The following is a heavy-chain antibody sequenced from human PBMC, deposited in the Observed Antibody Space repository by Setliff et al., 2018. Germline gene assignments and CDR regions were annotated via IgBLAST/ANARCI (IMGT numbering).Heavy chain of an antibody. CDR2: MSPVYGIA. CDR3: ARDLGVEMATNGNHLYYYMDV. Sequence: SVKVSCKTSGYAFITFGMSWVRQAPGQGLEWMGWMSPVYGIANYAQKFQDRVTIITDESTSTAYMELRSLRTEDTAVYYCARDLGVEMATNGNHLYYYMDVWGKGTTVTVSS. CDR1: GYAFITFG. V-gene: IGHV1-69*05. D-gene: IGHD5-12*01. J-gene: IGHJ6*03.